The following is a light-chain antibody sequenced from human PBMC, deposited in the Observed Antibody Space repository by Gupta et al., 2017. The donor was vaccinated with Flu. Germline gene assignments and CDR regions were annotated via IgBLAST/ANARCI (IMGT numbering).Light chain of an antibody. J-gene: IGKJ2*01. Sequence: DRVTIACPASQSISTWVAWHQQKPGTAPKVLIYKASSLQRGVPSRFSGSGSATECTLSISSLQPDDFATYYCQQYNSYPYTFGQGTKVEI. V-gene: IGKV1-5*03. CDR3: QQYNSYPYT. CDR1: QSISTW. CDR2: KAS.